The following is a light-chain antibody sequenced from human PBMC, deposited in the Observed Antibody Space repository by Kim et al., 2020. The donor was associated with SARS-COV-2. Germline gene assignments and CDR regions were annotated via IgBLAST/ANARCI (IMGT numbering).Light chain of an antibody. CDR1: TGTVTSSHS. Sequence: PGGTASLTCGSTTGTVTSSHSPFCLHQTPGQVPRILIYETSNKHSWTPARFSGSLLGGKAALTLSGAQPEDEADYYCLLSNSGAWVFGGGTQLTVL. V-gene: IGLV7-46*01. J-gene: IGLJ3*02. CDR3: LLSNSGAWV. CDR2: ETS.